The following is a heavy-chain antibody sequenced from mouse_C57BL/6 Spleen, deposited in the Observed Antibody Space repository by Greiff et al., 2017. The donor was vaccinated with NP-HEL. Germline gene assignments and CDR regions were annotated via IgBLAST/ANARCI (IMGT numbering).Heavy chain of an antibody. Sequence: EVQLVESGEGLVKPGGSLKLSCAASGFTFSSYAMSWVRQTPEKRLEWVAYISSGGDYIYYADTVKGRFTISRDNARNTLYLQMSSLKSEDTAMYYCTRVPPLYGKGYFDVWGTGTTVTVSS. CDR2: ISSGGDYI. J-gene: IGHJ1*03. CDR3: TRVPPLYGKGYFDV. CDR1: GFTFSSYA. V-gene: IGHV5-9-1*02. D-gene: IGHD1-1*01.